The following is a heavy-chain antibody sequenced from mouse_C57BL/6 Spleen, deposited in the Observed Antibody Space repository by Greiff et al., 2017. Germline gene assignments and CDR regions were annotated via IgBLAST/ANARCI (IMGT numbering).Heavy chain of an antibody. V-gene: IGHV1-82*01. Sequence: QVQLKQSGPELVKPGASVKISCKASGYAFSSSWMNWVKQRPGKGLEWIGRIYPGDGDTNYNGKFKGKATLTADKSSSTAYMQLSSLTSEDSAVYFCARGGEGTGYYAMDYWGQGTSVTVSS. CDR3: ARGGEGTGYYAMDY. CDR2: IYPGDGDT. CDR1: GYAFSSSW. D-gene: IGHD4-1*01. J-gene: IGHJ4*01.